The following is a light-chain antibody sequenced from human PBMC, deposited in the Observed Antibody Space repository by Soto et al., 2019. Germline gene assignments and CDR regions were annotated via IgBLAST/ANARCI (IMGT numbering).Light chain of an antibody. Sequence: DIQMTQSPSTLSASVGDRVTITCRARQTISSWLAWYQQKPGKAPKLLIFDASILESGVPSRFSGSGSGTDITLSISSLQPDDFGTYYCQQYNDYSYTFGQGTKLEIK. V-gene: IGKV1-5*01. CDR2: DAS. J-gene: IGKJ2*01. CDR1: QTISSW. CDR3: QQYNDYSYT.